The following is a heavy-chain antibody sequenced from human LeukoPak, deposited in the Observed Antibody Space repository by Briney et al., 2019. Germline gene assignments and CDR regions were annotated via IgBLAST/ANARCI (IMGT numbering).Heavy chain of an antibody. D-gene: IGHD1-26*01. J-gene: IGHJ4*02. CDR2: IYYSGST. Sequence: SETLSLTCTVSGASVSSGSYYWSWIRQPPGKGLEWIGYIYYSGSTNYNPSLKSRVTISVDTSKNQFSLKLSSVTAADTAVYYCARAVGAIPFDYWGQGTLVTVSS. V-gene: IGHV4-61*01. CDR1: GASVSSGSYY. CDR3: ARAVGAIPFDY.